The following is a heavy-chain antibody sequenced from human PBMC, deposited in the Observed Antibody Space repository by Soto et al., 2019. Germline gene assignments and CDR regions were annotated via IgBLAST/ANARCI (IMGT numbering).Heavy chain of an antibody. V-gene: IGHV5-51*01. CDR2: INPRDSDF. Sequence: PGESLKISCKGFDYTFAAYWIGWVRQMPWKGLEWMGVINPRDSDFKYSPPFEGQVTISADKSINTAFLQWRSLKASDTAMYYCARTDYTQDVWYHTYDIWGQGTMVTV. D-gene: IGHD3-3*01. CDR3: ARTDYTQDVWYHTYDI. CDR1: DYTFAAYW. J-gene: IGHJ3*02.